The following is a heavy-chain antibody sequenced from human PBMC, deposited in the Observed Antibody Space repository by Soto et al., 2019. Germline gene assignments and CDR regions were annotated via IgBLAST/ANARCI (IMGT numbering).Heavy chain of an antibody. J-gene: IGHJ1*01. CDR3: AKPDYDILTGYSSAEYLQH. CDR1: GFTFSSYG. V-gene: IGHV3-30*18. D-gene: IGHD3-9*01. Sequence: PGGSLRLSCAASGFTFSSYGMHWVRQAPGKGLEWVAVISYDGSNKYYADSVKGRFTISRDNSKNTLYLQMNSLRAEDTAVYYCAKPDYDILTGYSSAEYLQHWGQGTLVTVSS. CDR2: ISYDGSNK.